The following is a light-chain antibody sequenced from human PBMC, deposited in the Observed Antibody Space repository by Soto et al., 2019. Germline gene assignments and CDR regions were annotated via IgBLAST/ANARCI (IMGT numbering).Light chain of an antibody. Sequence: QSALTQPPSASGSPGQSVTISCTGTSSDVGGYTYVSWYQQHPGKAPKLMIYEVSKRPSGVPDRFSGSKSDNTASLTVSGLQAEDEADYYCSSYAGINNLGVFGGWTKLTVL. CDR1: SSDVGGYTY. V-gene: IGLV2-8*01. J-gene: IGLJ2*01. CDR2: EVS. CDR3: SSYAGINNLGV.